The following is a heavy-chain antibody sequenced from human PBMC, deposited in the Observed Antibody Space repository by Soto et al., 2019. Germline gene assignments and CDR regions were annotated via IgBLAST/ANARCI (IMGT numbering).Heavy chain of an antibody. J-gene: IGHJ3*02. CDR2: INTDGSTT. V-gene: IGHV3-74*01. D-gene: IGHD3-22*01. Sequence: EVHLAESGGGLVQPGGSLRLSCAASGFTFSSYWMHWVRQAPGKGLVWVSRINTDGSTTSYADSVKGRFTISRDNAKNTLYLQMDSLRAEDTALYYCTRPGAGIVGAFDMWGRGTMVTVSS. CDR3: TRPGAGIVGAFDM. CDR1: GFTFSSYW.